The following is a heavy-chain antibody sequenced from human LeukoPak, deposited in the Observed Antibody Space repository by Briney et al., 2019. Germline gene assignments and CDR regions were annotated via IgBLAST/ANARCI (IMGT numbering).Heavy chain of an antibody. Sequence: SVKVSCKASGYTFTYRYLHWVRQAPGQALEWTGWITPFNGNTNYAQKFQDRVTITRDRSMSTAYMELSSLRSEDTAMYYCARDLAMVRGVIGYFDYWGQGTLVTVSS. CDR1: GYTFTYRY. D-gene: IGHD3-10*01. CDR3: ARDLAMVRGVIGYFDY. J-gene: IGHJ4*02. CDR2: ITPFNGNT. V-gene: IGHV1-45*02.